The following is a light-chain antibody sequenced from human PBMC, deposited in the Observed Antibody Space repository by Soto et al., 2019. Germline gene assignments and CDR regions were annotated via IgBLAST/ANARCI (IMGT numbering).Light chain of an antibody. J-gene: IGLJ1*01. CDR2: DVT. V-gene: IGLV2-14*03. Sequence: QSVLTQPASVSRSPGQSITISCTGTSSDVGGYNYVSWYQHHPGKAPKLIIYDVTNRPSGVSNPFSGSKSGNTASLTISGLQPEDVADYYCSTYTTRNTRQKDVVTGTKVTVL. CDR3: STYTTRNTRQKD. CDR1: SSDVGGYNY.